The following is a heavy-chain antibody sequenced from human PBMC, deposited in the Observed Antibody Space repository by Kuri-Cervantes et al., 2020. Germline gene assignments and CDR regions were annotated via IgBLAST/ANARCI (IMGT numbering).Heavy chain of an antibody. D-gene: IGHD6-19*01. CDR2: IYYSGST. CDR1: GGSISSSSYY. J-gene: IGHJ4*02. Sequence: SETLSLTCSVSGGSISSSSYYWAWIRQPPGKGLEWIGNIYYSGSTHYNPSLKSRVTISVDTSKNQFSLKLSSVTAADSAVYYRARDRGSGWYGVGGGVDYWGQGTLVTVSS. V-gene: IGHV4-39*07. CDR3: ARDRGSGWYGVGGGVDY.